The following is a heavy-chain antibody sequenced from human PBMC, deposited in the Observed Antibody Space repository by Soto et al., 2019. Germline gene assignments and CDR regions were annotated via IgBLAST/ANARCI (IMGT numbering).Heavy chain of an antibody. CDR2: IYHSGST. Sequence: SETLSLTCAVSGGSISSGGYSWSWIRQPPGKGLEWIGYIYHSGSTYYNPSLKSRVTISVDRSKNQFSLKLSSVTAADTAVYYCARADDFWSGYSFDYWGQGTLVTVSS. V-gene: IGHV4-30-2*01. D-gene: IGHD3-3*01. CDR1: GGSISSGGYS. J-gene: IGHJ4*02. CDR3: ARADDFWSGYSFDY.